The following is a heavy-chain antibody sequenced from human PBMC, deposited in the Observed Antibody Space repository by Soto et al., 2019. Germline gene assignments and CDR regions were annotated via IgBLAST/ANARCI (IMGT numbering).Heavy chain of an antibody. V-gene: IGHV4-59*01. CDR2: IYYSGST. Sequence: PSETLYLTCTVSGGSISSYYWSWIRQPPGKGLEWIGYIYYSGSTNYNPSLKSRVTISVDTSKNQFSLKLSSVTAADTAVYYCARWGNYYGSGSYRNWFDPWGQGTLVTVPQ. CDR3: ARWGNYYGSGSYRNWFDP. D-gene: IGHD3-10*01. J-gene: IGHJ5*02. CDR1: GGSISSYY.